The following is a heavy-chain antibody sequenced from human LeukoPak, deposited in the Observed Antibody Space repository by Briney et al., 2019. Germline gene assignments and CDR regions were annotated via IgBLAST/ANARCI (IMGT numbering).Heavy chain of an antibody. CDR1: GFTFSSYE. D-gene: IGHD1-20*01. Sequence: GGSLRLSCAASGFTFSSYEMTWVRQAPGKGLEWLPYISGSGFAIYYADSVKGRFTISRDNAKNSLYLQMSSLRAEDTAVYYCAREGDVHNWNDGYYFDHWGQGTLVPVSS. J-gene: IGHJ4*02. CDR3: AREGDVHNWNDGYYFDH. CDR2: ISGSGFAI. V-gene: IGHV3-48*03.